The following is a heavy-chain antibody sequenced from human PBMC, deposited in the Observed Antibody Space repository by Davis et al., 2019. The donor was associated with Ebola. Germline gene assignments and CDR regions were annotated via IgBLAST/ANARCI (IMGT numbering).Heavy chain of an antibody. J-gene: IGHJ4*01. CDR1: GGSISSSSYY. CDR3: ARHRYDYVWGSYRYTGHDY. D-gene: IGHD3-16*02. CDR2: IYYSGST. Sequence: SETLSLTCTVPGGSISSSSYYWGWIRQPPGKGLAWIGSIYYSGSTYYNPSLKSRVTISVDTSKNQFSLKLSSVTAADTAVYYCARHRYDYVWGSYRYTGHDYWGQGTLVTVSS. V-gene: IGHV4-39*01.